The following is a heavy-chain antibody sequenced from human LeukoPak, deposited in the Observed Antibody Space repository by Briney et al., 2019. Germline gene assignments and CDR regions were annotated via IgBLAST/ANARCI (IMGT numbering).Heavy chain of an antibody. CDR2: INSDGSST. CDR1: GFTFSRYW. J-gene: IGHJ4*02. D-gene: IGHD3-22*01. CDR3: ARDLGSDSSGYYYGGXDY. Sequence: PGGSLRLSCVASGFTFSRYWMHWVRQTPGKGLVWVSRINSDGSSTSYADSVKGRFTISRDNAKNTLYLQMNSLRAEDTAVYYCARDLGSDSSGYYYGGXDYWXXXTXXAVS. V-gene: IGHV3-74*01.